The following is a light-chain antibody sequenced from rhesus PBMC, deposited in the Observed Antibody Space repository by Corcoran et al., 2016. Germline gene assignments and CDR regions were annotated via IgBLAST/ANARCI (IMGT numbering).Light chain of an antibody. CDR2: EVS. CDR1: SSDIGGYIY. J-gene: IGLJ6*01. CDR3: SSSSGSNIFV. V-gene: IGLV2-32*02. Sequence: QAALTQPRSVSGSPGQSVTISCTGTSSDIGGYIYVSWYQQYPGTAPKLMIYEVSKRPSGVSDRFSGSKSGNTASLTISALQAEDEADYYCSSSSGSNIFVFGGGTKLTVL.